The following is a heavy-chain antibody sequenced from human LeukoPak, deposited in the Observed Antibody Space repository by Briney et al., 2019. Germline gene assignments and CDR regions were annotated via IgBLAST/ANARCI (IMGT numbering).Heavy chain of an antibody. CDR1: GFTVSSSY. CDR3: ARESTVTTPYFDY. V-gene: IGHV3-53*01. D-gene: IGHD4-17*01. J-gene: IGHJ4*02. CDR2: IYSGGST. Sequence: GGSLRLSCAASGFTVSSSYMSWVRQAPGKGLEWVSVIYSGGSTYYADSVKGRFTISRDNSKNTLYIQMNSLRAEDTAVYYCARESTVTTPYFDYWGQGTLVTVAS.